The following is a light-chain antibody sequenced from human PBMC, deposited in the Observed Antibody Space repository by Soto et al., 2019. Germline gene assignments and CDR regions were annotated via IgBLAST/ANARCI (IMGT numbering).Light chain of an antibody. CDR1: SSNIGAGYD. Sequence: QSVLTQPPSVSGAPGQRVTISCTGSSSNIGAGYDVHWYQQLPGTAPKLLLYGNNNRPSGVPDRFSGSKSGTSASLVITGLQAEDEADYYCQSFDTRLNSVVFGGGTKLTVL. V-gene: IGLV1-40*01. CDR2: GNN. J-gene: IGLJ2*01. CDR3: QSFDTRLNSVV.